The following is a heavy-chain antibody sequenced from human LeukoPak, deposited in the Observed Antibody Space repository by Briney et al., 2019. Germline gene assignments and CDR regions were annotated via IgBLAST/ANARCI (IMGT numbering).Heavy chain of an antibody. Sequence: GASVKVSCKASGGTFSSYAISWVRQAPGQGLEWMGRIIPILGIANHAQKFQGRVTITADKSTSTAYMELSSLRSEDTAVYYCARDPTHSYGRSMFRYWGQGTLVTVSS. CDR1: GGTFSSYA. J-gene: IGHJ4*02. V-gene: IGHV1-69*04. D-gene: IGHD5-18*01. CDR2: IIPILGIA. CDR3: ARDPTHSYGRSMFRY.